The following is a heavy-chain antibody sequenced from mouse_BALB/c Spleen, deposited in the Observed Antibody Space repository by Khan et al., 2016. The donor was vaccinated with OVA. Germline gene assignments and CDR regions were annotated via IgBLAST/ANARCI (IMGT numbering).Heavy chain of an antibody. D-gene: IGHD2-1*01. CDR1: GFTFSSFG. CDR3: ARSGGNFHWYFDV. J-gene: IGHJ1*01. Sequence: EVHLVESGGGLVQPGGSRKLSCAASGFTFSSFGMHWVRQAPKKGLEWVAYISSGSSTIYYVDTVKGRFTISRDNPKNTLFLQMNSLRSEDTAMYYCARSGGNFHWYFDVWGAGTSVTVSS. CDR2: ISSGSSTI. V-gene: IGHV5-17*02.